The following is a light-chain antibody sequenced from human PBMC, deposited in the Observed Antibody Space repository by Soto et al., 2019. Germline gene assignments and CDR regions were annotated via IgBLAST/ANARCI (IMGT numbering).Light chain of an antibody. V-gene: IGKV3-20*01. CDR3: QQYGSSPPMYT. CDR1: QSVSSSY. J-gene: IGKJ2*01. Sequence: EIVWTQSPGTLSLSPGERATLSCRASQSVSSSYLAWYQQKPGQAPRLLIYGASSRATGIPDRFSVSGSGTDLTLTISRLEPEDFAVYYCQQYGSSPPMYTFGQGTKLEIK. CDR2: GAS.